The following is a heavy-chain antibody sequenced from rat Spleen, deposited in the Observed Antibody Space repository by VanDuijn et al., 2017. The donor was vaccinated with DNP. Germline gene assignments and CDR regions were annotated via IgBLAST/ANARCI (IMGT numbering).Heavy chain of an antibody. CDR1: GYSITSNY. CDR3: ARYITTGAMDA. CDR2: ISYSGIT. J-gene: IGHJ4*01. V-gene: IGHV3-1*01. Sequence: EMQLQESGPGLVKPSQSLSLTCSVTGYSITSNYWGWIRKFPGNKMEWVGHISYSGITSYNPSLTSRISITRDTSKNQFFLQLNSVTSEDTATYYCARYITTGAMDAWGQGTSVTVSS. D-gene: IGHD1-10*01.